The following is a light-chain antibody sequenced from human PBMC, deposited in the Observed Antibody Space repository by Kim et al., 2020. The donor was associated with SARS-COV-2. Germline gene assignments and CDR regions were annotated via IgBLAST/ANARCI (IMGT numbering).Light chain of an antibody. V-gene: IGLV3-21*04. J-gene: IGLJ2*01. Sequence: SYELTQPPSVSVAPGQTARIPCGGVNIGGEGVHWYQLKPGQAPVMVMDYDSDRPSGIPERFSGSNSGSSAALIISRVEAGDEADYYCQVWDSGAERHVFGEGTQLTVL. CDR3: QVWDSGAERHV. CDR2: YDS. CDR1: NIGGEG.